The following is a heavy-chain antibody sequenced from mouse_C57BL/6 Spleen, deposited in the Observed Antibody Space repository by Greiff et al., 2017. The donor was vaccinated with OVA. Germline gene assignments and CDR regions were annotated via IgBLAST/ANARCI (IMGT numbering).Heavy chain of an antibody. CDR2: INPNYGTT. J-gene: IGHJ4*01. CDR3: ARRYYCGSSSYAMDY. D-gene: IGHD1-1*01. Sequence: VQLKQSGPELVKPGASVKISCKASGYSFTDYNMNWVKQSTGKSLEWIGVINPNYGTTSYNQKFKGKATLTVDQSSSTAYMQLNSLTSEDAAVYDCARRYYCGSSSYAMDYWGKGTSVTVSS. CDR1: GYSFTDYN. V-gene: IGHV1-39*01.